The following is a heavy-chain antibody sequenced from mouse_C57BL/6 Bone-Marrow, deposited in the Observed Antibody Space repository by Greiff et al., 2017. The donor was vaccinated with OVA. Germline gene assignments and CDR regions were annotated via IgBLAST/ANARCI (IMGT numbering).Heavy chain of an antibody. Sequence: QVQLKESGAELARPGASVKLSCKASGYTFTSSGISWVKQRTGQGLEWIGEIYPRSGNTYYNEKFKGKATLTAEKSSSTAYMELRSLTSEDSAVYFCARLLGGFAYWGQGTLVTVSA. D-gene: IGHD3-3*01. V-gene: IGHV1-81*01. J-gene: IGHJ3*01. CDR3: ARLLGGFAY. CDR1: GYTFTSSG. CDR2: IYPRSGNT.